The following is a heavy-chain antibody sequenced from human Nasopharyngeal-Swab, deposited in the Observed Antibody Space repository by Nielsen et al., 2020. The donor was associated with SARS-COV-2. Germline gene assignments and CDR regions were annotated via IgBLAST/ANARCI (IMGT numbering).Heavy chain of an antibody. J-gene: IGHJ6*02. D-gene: IGHD5-12*01. CDR3: AKDRDSGDDSEEYYHYYGMDV. CDR2: ISGDSDST. V-gene: IGHV3-23*01. CDR1: GFTFNMYS. Sequence: GESLKISCVTSGFTFNMYSMHWVRQAPGKGLEWVSVISGDSDSTYYTESVRGRFTISRDNSKNTLNLQMNNLRAEDTAIYYCAKDRDSGDDSEEYYHYYGMDVWGQGAPVTVSS.